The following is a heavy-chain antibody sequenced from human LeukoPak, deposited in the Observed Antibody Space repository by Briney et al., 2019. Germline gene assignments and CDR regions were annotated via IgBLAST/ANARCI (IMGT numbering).Heavy chain of an antibody. CDR2: IYYSGST. Sequence: SETLSLTCTVSGGSISSGGYYWSWIRQHPGEGLEWIGYIYYSGSTYYNPSLKSRVTISVDTSKNQFSLKLSSVTAADTAVYYCARDSGSSPGRFDYWGQGTLVTVSS. CDR1: GGSISSGGYY. D-gene: IGHD3-10*01. CDR3: ARDSGSSPGRFDY. J-gene: IGHJ4*02. V-gene: IGHV4-31*03.